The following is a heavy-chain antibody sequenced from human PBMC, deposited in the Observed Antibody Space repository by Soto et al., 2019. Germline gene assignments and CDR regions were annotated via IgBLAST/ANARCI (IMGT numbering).Heavy chain of an antibody. CDR2: IYYSGST. V-gene: IGHV4-39*02. D-gene: IGHD2-15*01. Sequence: SETLSLTCTVSGGSMSSSSYYWGWIRQPPGKGLEWIGSIYYSGSTYYNPSLKSRVTISVDTSKNQFSLKLSSVTAADTAVYYCARDRSTGVVHREKNWFDPWGQGTLVTVS. CDR1: GGSMSSSSYY. J-gene: IGHJ5*02. CDR3: ARDRSTGVVHREKNWFDP.